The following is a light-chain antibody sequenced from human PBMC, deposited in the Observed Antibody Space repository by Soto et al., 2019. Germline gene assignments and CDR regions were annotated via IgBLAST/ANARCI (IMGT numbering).Light chain of an antibody. J-gene: IGKJ1*01. CDR2: DAS. CDR1: QSLSSGY. Sequence: DIVMTQSPSTLSVSPGERATISCRASQSLSSGYLAWYQQKFGQAPRLLIYDASRRATGIPERFSGSGSGTEFSLTISSLQPDDSATYYCQQYSTYSGTFGQGTKVDIK. CDR3: QQYSTYSGT. V-gene: IGKV3-20*01.